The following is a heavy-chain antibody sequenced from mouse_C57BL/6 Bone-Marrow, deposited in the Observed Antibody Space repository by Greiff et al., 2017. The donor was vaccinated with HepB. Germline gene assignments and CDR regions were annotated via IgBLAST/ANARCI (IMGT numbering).Heavy chain of an antibody. Sequence: QVQLQQPGAELVKPGASVKLSCKASGYTFTSYWMQWVKQRPGQGLEWIGEIDPSDSYTNYNQKFKGKATLTVDTSSSTAYMQLSSLTSEDSAVYYCARGSLYYPGLYFDVWGTGTTVTVSS. D-gene: IGHD6-1*01. J-gene: IGHJ1*03. CDR3: ARGSLYYPGLYFDV. CDR1: GYTFTSYW. CDR2: IDPSDSYT. V-gene: IGHV1-50*01.